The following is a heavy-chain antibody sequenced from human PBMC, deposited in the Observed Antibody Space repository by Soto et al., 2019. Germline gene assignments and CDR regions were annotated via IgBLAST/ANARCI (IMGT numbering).Heavy chain of an antibody. CDR2: IKRKTDGGTT. CDR1: GFTFSNAC. Sequence: GESLSLSCAASGFTFSNACLSWVRQPPGKGLEWVGRIKRKTDGGTTDYAAPVKGRFTISRDDSKNTLHLQMTSLKTEATAVYYCAAERDNYHRSIAARGRGSYYYSGMDVWGQGTTVTVSS. D-gene: IGHD6-6*01. V-gene: IGHV3-15*01. CDR3: AAERDNYHRSIAARGRGSYYYSGMDV. J-gene: IGHJ6*02.